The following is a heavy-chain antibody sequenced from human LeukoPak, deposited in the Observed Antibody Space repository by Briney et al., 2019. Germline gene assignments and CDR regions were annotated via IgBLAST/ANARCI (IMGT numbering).Heavy chain of an antibody. CDR3: ARVPGLLWLGEFGFDP. Sequence: ASVKVSCKASGYTFTSYGISWVRQAPGQGLEWMGWISAYNGNTNYAQKLQGRVTMTTDTSTSTAYMELRSLRSDDTAVYYCARVPGLLWLGEFGFDPWGQGTLVTVSS. D-gene: IGHD3-10*01. J-gene: IGHJ5*02. CDR2: ISAYNGNT. CDR1: GYTFTSYG. V-gene: IGHV1-18*01.